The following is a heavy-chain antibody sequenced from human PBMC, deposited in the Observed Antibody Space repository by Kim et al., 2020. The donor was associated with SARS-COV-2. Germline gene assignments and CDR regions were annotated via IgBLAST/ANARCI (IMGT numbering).Heavy chain of an antibody. D-gene: IGHD4-17*01. J-gene: IGHJ4*02. CDR2: IYSGGST. CDR3: ASLTATRGVTTFDY. V-gene: IGHV3-53*01. CDR1: GFTVSSNY. Sequence: GGSLRLSCAASGFTVSSNYMSWVRQAPGKGLEWVSVIYSGGSTYYADSVKGRFTISRDNSKNTLYLQMNSLRAEDTAVYYCASLTATRGVTTFDYWGQGTLVTVSS.